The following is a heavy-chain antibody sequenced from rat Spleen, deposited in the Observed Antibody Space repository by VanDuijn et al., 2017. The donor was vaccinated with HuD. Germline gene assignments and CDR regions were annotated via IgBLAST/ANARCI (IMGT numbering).Heavy chain of an antibody. CDR2: ISPSGNYT. J-gene: IGHJ3*01. V-gene: IGHV5-19*01. CDR3: ATTPGRPFAY. Sequence: VQLKESGPGLVKPSETLSLTCTVSGFSLNSYHVSWVRQAPPKGLKWVASISPSGNYTYYRDSVKGRFTISRDNAKSTLYLQMDSLRSEDTATYYCATTPGRPFAYWGQGTLVTVSS. D-gene: IGHD5-1*01. CDR1: GFSLNSYH.